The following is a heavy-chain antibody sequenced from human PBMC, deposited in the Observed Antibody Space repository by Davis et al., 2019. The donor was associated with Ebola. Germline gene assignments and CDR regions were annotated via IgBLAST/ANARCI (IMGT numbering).Heavy chain of an antibody. CDR1: GYTLTSYA. D-gene: IGHD2-2*01. V-gene: IGHV1-3*01. Sequence: ASVKVSCKASGYTLTSYAMHWVRQAPGQRLEWMGWINAGNDNTKYSQKFQGRVTITRDTSASTAYMELSSLRSDDTAVYYCARAYVVPAVKGYNWFDPWGQGTLVTVSS. CDR3: ARAYVVPAVKGYNWFDP. CDR2: INAGNDNT. J-gene: IGHJ5*02.